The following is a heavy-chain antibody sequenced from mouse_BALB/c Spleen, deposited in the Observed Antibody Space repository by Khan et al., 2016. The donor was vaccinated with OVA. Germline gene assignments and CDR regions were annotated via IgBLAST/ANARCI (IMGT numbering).Heavy chain of an antibody. CDR3: ARCYDYGRGYAMDD. CDR2: INPSSGYT. J-gene: IGHJ4*01. V-gene: IGHV1-4*01. CDR1: GYTFTSYT. D-gene: IGHD2-4*01. Sequence: QVQLKESGAELARPGASVKMSCKASGYTFTSYTMHWVKQRPGQGLEWIGYINPSSGYTNYNQKFKDKATLTADKSSSTAYMQQSSLSAEVAAVYCWARCYDYGRGYAMDDWGQGTSVTVSS.